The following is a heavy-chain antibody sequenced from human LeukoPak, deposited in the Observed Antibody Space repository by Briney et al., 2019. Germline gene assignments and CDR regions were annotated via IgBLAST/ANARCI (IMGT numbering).Heavy chain of an antibody. V-gene: IGHV1-18*01. J-gene: IGHJ5*02. Sequence: GASVKVSCKASGYTFTSYGISWVRQAPGQGLEWMGWISAYNGNTSYAQKLQGRVTMTTDTSTSTAYMELRSLRSDDTAVYYCARAGLRYFDWLSPPGNWFDPWGQGTLVTVSS. D-gene: IGHD3-9*01. CDR2: ISAYNGNT. CDR3: ARAGLRYFDWLSPPGNWFDP. CDR1: GYTFTSYG.